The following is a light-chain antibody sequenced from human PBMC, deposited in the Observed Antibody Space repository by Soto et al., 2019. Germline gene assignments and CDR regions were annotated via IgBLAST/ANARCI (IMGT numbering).Light chain of an antibody. Sequence: AIQMTQSPSSLSASVGDRVTITCRASQFIRNDLGWYQQKPGKAPQLLIFHASTLQSGVPSRFSGSGFGTDFTLTISSLQPEDFASYYCLQDHSYPRTFGQGTKVDIK. V-gene: IGKV1-6*01. J-gene: IGKJ1*01. CDR2: HAS. CDR3: LQDHSYPRT. CDR1: QFIRND.